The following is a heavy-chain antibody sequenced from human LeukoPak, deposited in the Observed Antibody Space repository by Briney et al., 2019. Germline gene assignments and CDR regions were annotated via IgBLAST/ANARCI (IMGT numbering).Heavy chain of an antibody. D-gene: IGHD1-26*01. CDR1: GGTFSSYA. Sequence: ASVKVSCKASGGTFSSYAISWVRQAPGQGLEWMGRIIPIFGIANYAQKFQGRVTITADKSTSTAYMELSSLRSEDSAVYYCARDRSGSSTFDYWGQGTLVTVSS. CDR2: IIPIFGIA. V-gene: IGHV1-69*04. CDR3: ARDRSGSSTFDY. J-gene: IGHJ4*02.